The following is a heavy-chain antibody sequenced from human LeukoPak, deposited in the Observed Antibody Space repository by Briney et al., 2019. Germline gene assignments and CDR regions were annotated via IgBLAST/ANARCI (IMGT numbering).Heavy chain of an antibody. D-gene: IGHD6-6*01. Sequence: GGSLRLSCAASGFTFSSYGMHWVRQAPCKRLEWVAVIWYDGSNKYYADSVKGRFTISRDNSKNTLYLQMNSLRAEDTAVYYCARIARDSSSTYYYYYYMDVWGKGTTVTVSS. V-gene: IGHV3-33*01. CDR3: ARIARDSSSTYYYYYYMDV. J-gene: IGHJ6*03. CDR1: GFTFSSYG. CDR2: IWYDGSNK.